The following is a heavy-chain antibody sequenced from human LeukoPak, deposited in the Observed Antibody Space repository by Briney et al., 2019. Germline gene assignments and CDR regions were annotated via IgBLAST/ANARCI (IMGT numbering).Heavy chain of an antibody. CDR1: GYTFTSYD. Sequence: ASVKVSCKASGYTFTSYDINWVRQATGQGLEWMGWMNPNSGNTGYAQKFQGRVTMTRNTSISTAYMELSSLRSDDTPVYYCARASITIFGVVLDYWGQGTLVTVSS. CDR2: MNPNSGNT. J-gene: IGHJ4*02. D-gene: IGHD3-3*01. CDR3: ARASITIFGVVLDY. V-gene: IGHV1-8*01.